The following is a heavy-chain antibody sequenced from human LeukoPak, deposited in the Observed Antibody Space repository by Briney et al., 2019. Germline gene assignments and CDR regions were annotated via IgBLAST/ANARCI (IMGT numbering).Heavy chain of an antibody. V-gene: IGHV4-4*07. Sequence: PSETLSLTCTVSGGSISSYYWSWIRHPAAKGLEWIGRIYTSGSTNYNPSLKSRVTMSVDTSKNQYSLKLSSVTAADTAVNYCASAYDILTGNRDYFQHWGQGTLVTVSS. CDR3: ASAYDILTGNRDYFQH. CDR2: IYTSGST. J-gene: IGHJ1*01. CDR1: GGSISSYY. D-gene: IGHD3-9*01.